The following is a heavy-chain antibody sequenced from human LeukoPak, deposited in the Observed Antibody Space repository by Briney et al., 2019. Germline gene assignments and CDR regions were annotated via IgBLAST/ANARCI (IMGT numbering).Heavy chain of an antibody. V-gene: IGHV1-24*01. CDR1: GYTLTELS. Sequence: GASVKVSCKVSGYTLTELSMHWVRQAPGKGLEWMGGFDPEDGETIYAQKFQGRVTMTEDTSTDTAYMELSSLKTEDTAVYYCTSWIGDYYYYMDVWGKGTTVTISS. CDR2: FDPEDGET. J-gene: IGHJ6*03. D-gene: IGHD2-2*03. CDR3: TSWIGDYYYYMDV.